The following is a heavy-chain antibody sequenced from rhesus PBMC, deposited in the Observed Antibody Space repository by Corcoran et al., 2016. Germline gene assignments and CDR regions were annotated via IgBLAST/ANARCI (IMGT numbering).Heavy chain of an antibody. CDR2: IYGSGGNT. D-gene: IGHD5-30*01. CDR3: AAYRDGYSFFDS. V-gene: IGHV4S14*01. J-gene: IGHJ4*01. Sequence: QVQLQESGPGLVKPSETLSLTCAVSGYSISSDYHSTWIRHPAGKGLEWIGRIYGSGGNTYLNPSLKSRVTLSVDTSKNQFSLRLSSVTAADTAVYYCAAYRDGYSFFDSWGQGVLVTVSS. CDR1: GYSISSDYH.